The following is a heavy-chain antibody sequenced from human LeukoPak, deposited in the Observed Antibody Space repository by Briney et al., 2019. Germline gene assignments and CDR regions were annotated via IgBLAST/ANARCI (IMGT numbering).Heavy chain of an antibody. D-gene: IGHD3-10*01. CDR1: GFTFSSYW. CDR3: ARTPMVRGVPDY. Sequence: GGSLRLSRAASGFTFSSYWMSWVRQAPGKGLEWVANIKQDGSEKYYVDSVKGRFTITRNNAKNSLYLQMNSLRAGDTAVYYCARTPMVRGVPDYWGQGTLVTVSS. V-gene: IGHV3-7*01. CDR2: IKQDGSEK. J-gene: IGHJ4*02.